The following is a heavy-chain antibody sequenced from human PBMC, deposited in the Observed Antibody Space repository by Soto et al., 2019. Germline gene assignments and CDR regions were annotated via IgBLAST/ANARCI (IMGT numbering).Heavy chain of an antibody. J-gene: IGHJ6*02. V-gene: IGHV3-48*02. Sequence: GGSLRLSCAASGFTFSSYSMNWVRQAPGKGLEWVSYISSTGGTIYYADSVKGRFTISRDNAKNSLFLQMTSLRDEDTAVYYCARDIVATVESYSYYGLDVWGQGTTVTVSS. CDR2: ISSTGGTI. CDR1: GFTFSSYS. D-gene: IGHD5-12*01. CDR3: ARDIVATVESYSYYGLDV.